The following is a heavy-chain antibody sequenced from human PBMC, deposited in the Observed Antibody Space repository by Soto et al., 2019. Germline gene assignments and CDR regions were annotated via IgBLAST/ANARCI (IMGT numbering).Heavy chain of an antibody. CDR1: GGSFIGYY. CDR2: INHSGNT. Sequence: SETLSLTCAVNGGSFIGYYWYWVRQSPEKGLEWIGEINHSGNTNYNPSLKSRVTISVDASKNQFSLNLNSVTAADTAVYYCARDAQSYYYKITTYYFDSWGQGTLVTVSS. V-gene: IGHV4-34*01. J-gene: IGHJ4*02. D-gene: IGHD3-10*01. CDR3: ARDAQSYYYKITTYYFDS.